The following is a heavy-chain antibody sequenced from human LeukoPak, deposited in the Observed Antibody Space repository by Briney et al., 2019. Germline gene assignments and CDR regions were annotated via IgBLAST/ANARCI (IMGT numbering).Heavy chain of an antibody. D-gene: IGHD3-10*01. CDR1: EFTFSTYA. CDR3: AKASGSGTYYKSPFDC. Sequence: GGSLRLSCAASEFTFSTYAMSWVRQAPGKGLEWVSAISGSGGSTYYADSVKGRFTISRDNSKNTLYLQMNSLRAEDTAVYYCAKASGSGTYYKSPFDCWGQGTLVTVSS. CDR2: ISGSGGST. J-gene: IGHJ4*02. V-gene: IGHV3-23*01.